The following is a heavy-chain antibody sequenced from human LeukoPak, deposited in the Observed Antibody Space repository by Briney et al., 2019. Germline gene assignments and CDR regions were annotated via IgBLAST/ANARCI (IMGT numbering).Heavy chain of an antibody. CDR2: IKRDGSEK. CDR1: GFTFSTYW. J-gene: IGHJ4*02. D-gene: IGHD6-13*01. CDR3: TREAAAGIDY. V-gene: IGHV3-7*01. Sequence: GGSLRLSCAASGFTFSTYWMSWVRRAPGKGLEWVANIKRDGSEKYYLDSVKGRFTISRDNAKNSLYLQMNSLRAEDTAVYFCTREAAAGIDYWGQGTLVTVSS.